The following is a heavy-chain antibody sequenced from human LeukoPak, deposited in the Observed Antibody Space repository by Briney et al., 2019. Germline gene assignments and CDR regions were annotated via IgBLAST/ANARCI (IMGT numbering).Heavy chain of an antibody. CDR1: GFTFSSYE. CDR3: AELGITMIRGV. Sequence: GSLRLSCAASGFTFSSYEMNWVRQAPGKGLEWVSYISSSGSTICYADSVKGRFTISRDNAKNSLYLQMNSLRAEDTAVYYCAELGITMIRGVWGKGTTVTISS. CDR2: ISSSGSTI. D-gene: IGHD3-22*01. V-gene: IGHV3-48*03. J-gene: IGHJ6*04.